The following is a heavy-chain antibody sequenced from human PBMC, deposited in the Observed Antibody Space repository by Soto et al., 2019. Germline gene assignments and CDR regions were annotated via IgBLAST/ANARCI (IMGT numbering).Heavy chain of an antibody. Sequence: SETLSLTCTVSGGSISSYYWSWIRQPPGKGLEWIGYIYYSGSTNYNPSLKSRVTISVDTSKSQFSLKLSSVTAADTAVYYCARDGLSSGWYRSLGYWFDPWGQGTLVTVSS. CDR2: IYYSGST. J-gene: IGHJ5*02. CDR3: ARDGLSSGWYRSLGYWFDP. CDR1: GGSISSYY. V-gene: IGHV4-59*01. D-gene: IGHD6-19*01.